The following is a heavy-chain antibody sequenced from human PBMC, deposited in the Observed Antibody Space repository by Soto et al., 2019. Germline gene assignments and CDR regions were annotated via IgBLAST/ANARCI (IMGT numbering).Heavy chain of an antibody. J-gene: IGHJ1*01. Sequence: ASVKVSCKVSGYTLTGLSMHWGRQAPGKGLEWMGGFDPEDGETIYAQKFQGRVTMTEDTSTDTAYMELSSLRSEDTAVYYCATSRSIVVVTPAEYFQHWGQGTLVTVSS. D-gene: IGHD3-22*01. CDR1: GYTLTGLS. CDR3: ATSRSIVVVTPAEYFQH. V-gene: IGHV1-24*01. CDR2: FDPEDGET.